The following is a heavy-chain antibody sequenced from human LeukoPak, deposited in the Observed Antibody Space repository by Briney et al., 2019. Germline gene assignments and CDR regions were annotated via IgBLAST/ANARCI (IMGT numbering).Heavy chain of an antibody. V-gene: IGHV1-8*01. CDR3: ARALSWTTDSYYYMDV. D-gene: IGHD3/OR15-3a*01. CDR2: MNPNSGNT. J-gene: IGHJ6*03. CDR1: GYTFTSYD. Sequence: ASVTVSCKASGYTFTSYDINWVRQAPGQGLEWMGWMNPNSGNTGYAQKFQGRVTMTKNTSITTAYMELNNLRSEDTAVYYCARALSWTTDSYYYMDVWGKGTTVTVSS.